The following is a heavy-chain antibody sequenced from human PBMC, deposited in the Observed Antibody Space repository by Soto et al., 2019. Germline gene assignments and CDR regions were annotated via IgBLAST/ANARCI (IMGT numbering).Heavy chain of an antibody. CDR3: AKSRLCSGGSCYSFDY. Sequence: EVQLLESGGGLVQPGGSLRLSCAASGFTFSSYAMSWVRQAPGKGLEWVSAISGSGGSTYYADSVKGRFTISRDNSKNTLYLQMISLRAEDTAVYYCAKSRLCSGGSCYSFDYWGQGTLVTVSS. CDR2: ISGSGGST. CDR1: GFTFSSYA. V-gene: IGHV3-23*01. D-gene: IGHD2-15*01. J-gene: IGHJ4*02.